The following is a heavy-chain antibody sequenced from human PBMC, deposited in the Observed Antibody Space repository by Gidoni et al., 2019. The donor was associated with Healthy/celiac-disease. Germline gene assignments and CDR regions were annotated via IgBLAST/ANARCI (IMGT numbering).Heavy chain of an antibody. CDR3: ARVGELLEAWYFDL. Sequence: EVQLVESGGGLVQPGGSLRLSCAASGFTFSDHYLDWVRQAPGKGLEWVGRTRNKANSYTTEYAASVKGRFTISRDDSKNSLYLQMNSLKTEDTAVYYCARVGELLEAWYFDLWGRGTLVTVSS. CDR2: TRNKANSYTT. J-gene: IGHJ2*01. CDR1: GFTFSDHY. V-gene: IGHV3-72*01. D-gene: IGHD1-26*01.